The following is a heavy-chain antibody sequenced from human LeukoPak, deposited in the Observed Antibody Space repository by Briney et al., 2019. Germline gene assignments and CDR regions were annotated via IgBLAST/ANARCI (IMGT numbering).Heavy chain of an antibody. CDR2: IDHRGDT. J-gene: IGHJ4*03. CDR3: ARGATISETGYFDF. V-gene: IGHV4-34*01. D-gene: IGHD5-24*01. CDR1: GGSFSRYY. Sequence: SETLSLTCAVYGGSFSRYYWSRIRQSPGKGLEWIAEIDHRGDTNYNPSVKSRVTISVGTSKNQFSLKVRSLSAADTAVYYCARGATISETGYFDFWGQGTLVTVSS.